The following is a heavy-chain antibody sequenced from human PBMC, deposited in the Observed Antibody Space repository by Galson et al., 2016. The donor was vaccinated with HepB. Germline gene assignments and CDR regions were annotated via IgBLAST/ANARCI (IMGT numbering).Heavy chain of an antibody. D-gene: IGHD3-22*01. Sequence: SETLSLTCTVSGASMGGHKWNWIRQPPGKGLEWIGYVYSSGSINYNPSLESRLTISVDTSKKQFSLELSSVTAADTALYYCAREYSSFDYWGRGTLVIVSS. J-gene: IGHJ4*02. CDR1: GASMGGHK. CDR3: AREYSSFDY. V-gene: IGHV4-59*11. CDR2: VYSSGSI.